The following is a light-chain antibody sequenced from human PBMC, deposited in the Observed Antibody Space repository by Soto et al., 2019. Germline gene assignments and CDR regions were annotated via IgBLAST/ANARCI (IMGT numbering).Light chain of an antibody. V-gene: IGKV1-39*01. J-gene: IGKJ4*01. CDR3: QQSYNSPLT. Sequence: DIPMTQSPSSLSASVGDRVTVSCRASQKIGTYLNWYQQKSGKAPKVLISDASTLQGGVPSRFSGSGSGTDFTLTISSLQPEDSATYYCQQSYNSPLTFGGGTKVDIK. CDR1: QKIGTY. CDR2: DAS.